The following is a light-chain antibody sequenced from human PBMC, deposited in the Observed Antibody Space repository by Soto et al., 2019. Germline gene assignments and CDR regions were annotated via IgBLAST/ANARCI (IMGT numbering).Light chain of an antibody. V-gene: IGKV3-15*01. CDR1: QSVSIN. CDR2: GAS. CDR3: QQYNNWWT. Sequence: EIVMTQSPATLSVSPGERATLSCRASQSVSINLAWYQKKPGQAPRFLIYGASTRATGIPARFSGSGSGTEFTLTISSLQSEDFAVYYCQQYNNWWTFGQGTRVEIK. J-gene: IGKJ1*01.